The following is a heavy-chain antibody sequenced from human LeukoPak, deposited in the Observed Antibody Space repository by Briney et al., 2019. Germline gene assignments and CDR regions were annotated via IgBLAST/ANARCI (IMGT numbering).Heavy chain of an antibody. D-gene: IGHD3-10*01. Sequence: PGGSLRLSCAASGFTVSSNYMSWVRQAPGKGLEWVSVIYSGGSTYYADSVKGRFTISRDNSKNTLYLQMNSLRAEDTAVYYCVRDKVPYGSGSYYKDYWGQGTLVTVSS. CDR2: IYSGGST. J-gene: IGHJ4*02. CDR3: VRDKVPYGSGSYYKDY. V-gene: IGHV3-66*01. CDR1: GFTVSSNY.